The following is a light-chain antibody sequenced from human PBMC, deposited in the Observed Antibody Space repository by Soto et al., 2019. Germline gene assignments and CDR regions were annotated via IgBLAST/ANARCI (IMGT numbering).Light chain of an antibody. Sequence: DIQLTQSPSFLSASVGDRVTITCRASHGISSYFAWYQQKPGKAPKLLIHAASTLQSGVPSRFSGSGSGTEYTLTISSLQPEDFATYYCQQLYTYPYTFGQGTKLEIK. CDR3: QQLYTYPYT. V-gene: IGKV1-9*01. J-gene: IGKJ2*01. CDR1: HGISSY. CDR2: AAS.